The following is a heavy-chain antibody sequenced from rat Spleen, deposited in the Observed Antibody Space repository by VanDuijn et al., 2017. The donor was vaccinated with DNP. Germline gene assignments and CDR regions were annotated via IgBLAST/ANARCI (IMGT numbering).Heavy chain of an antibody. CDR2: ISSSGSRT. CDR3: ATQGYYDGSYYPFAY. V-gene: IGHV5-7*01. D-gene: IGHD1-12*02. J-gene: IGHJ3*01. Sequence: EVQLVESGGGLVQPGRSLKLSCAASGFTFSDYYMAWVRQAPTKGLEWVATISSSGSRTYYPDSVKGRFIISRDKAKSTLYLQMDSLISEDTATYYCATQGYYDGSYYPFAYWGQGTLVTVSS. CDR1: GFTFSDYY.